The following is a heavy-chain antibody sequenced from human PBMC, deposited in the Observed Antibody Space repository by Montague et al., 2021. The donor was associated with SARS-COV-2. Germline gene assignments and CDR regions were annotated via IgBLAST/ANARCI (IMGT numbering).Heavy chain of an antibody. CDR3: AMLYGGGGGRGY. Sequence: SETLSLTCTVSGGSIDGNHWTWVRQSPGKGLEWIGQIGSTNYNTTLERRISTSVDTSKSQFSLNLASVTAADSAIYYCAMLYGGGGGRGYWGQGTLVTVSS. D-gene: IGHD4-23*01. CDR1: GGSIDGNH. J-gene: IGHJ4*02. CDR2: IGST. V-gene: IGHV4-59*01.